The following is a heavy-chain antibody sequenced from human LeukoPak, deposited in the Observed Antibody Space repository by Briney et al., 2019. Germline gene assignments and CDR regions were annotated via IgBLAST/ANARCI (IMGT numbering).Heavy chain of an antibody. V-gene: IGHV3-23*01. CDR1: GFTFTSYA. CDR3: TKGSYYDNSGRAYFDY. D-gene: IGHD3-22*01. CDR2: ISASGATT. Sequence: GGSLRLSCAASGFTFTSYAMNWVRQAPGKGLEWVSVISASGATTDYADSVKGRFTISGDNSKNTLYLQMNSLRAEDTAVYYCTKGSYYDNSGRAYFDYWGQGTLVTVSS. J-gene: IGHJ4*02.